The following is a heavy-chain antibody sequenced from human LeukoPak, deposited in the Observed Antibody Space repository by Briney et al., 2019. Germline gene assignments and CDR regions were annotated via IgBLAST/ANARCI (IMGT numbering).Heavy chain of an antibody. Sequence: ASVKVSCKAPGGTFSSYAISWVRQAPGQGLEWMGRIIPIFGTANYAQKFQGRVTITTDESTSTAYMELSSLRSGDTAVYYCARVTGPNWFDPWGQGTPVTVSS. CDR2: IIPIFGTA. CDR3: ARVTGPNWFDP. J-gene: IGHJ5*02. V-gene: IGHV1-69*05. CDR1: GGTFSSYA.